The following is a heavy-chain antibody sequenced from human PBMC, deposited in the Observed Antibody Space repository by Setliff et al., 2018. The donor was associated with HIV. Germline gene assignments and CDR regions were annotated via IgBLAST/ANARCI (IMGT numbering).Heavy chain of an antibody. D-gene: IGHD6-13*01. Sequence: GASVKVSCKASGYTFTSYGISWVRQAPGQGLEWMGWISAYNGNTNYAQKLQGRVTMTTDTSTSTAYMELRSLRSDDTAVYYCARDPPLAAAGGPDAFDIWGQGTMVTVSS. J-gene: IGHJ3*02. CDR1: GYTFTSYG. V-gene: IGHV1-18*01. CDR2: ISAYNGNT. CDR3: ARDPPLAAAGGPDAFDI.